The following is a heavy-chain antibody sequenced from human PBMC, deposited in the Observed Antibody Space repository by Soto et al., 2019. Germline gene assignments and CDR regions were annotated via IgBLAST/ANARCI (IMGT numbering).Heavy chain of an antibody. CDR2: IYYSGST. D-gene: IGHD3-22*01. CDR3: ARLLYDSRGYYYFDY. J-gene: IGHJ4*02. CDR1: GGSISSRSYY. V-gene: IGHV4-39*01. Sequence: SETLSLTCTVSGGSISSRSYYWGWIRQPPGKGLEWIGSIYYSGSTYDNPSLKSRVTVSVDTSKNQFSLRLSSVTAADTALYYCARLLYDSRGYYYFDYWGQGTLVTVSS.